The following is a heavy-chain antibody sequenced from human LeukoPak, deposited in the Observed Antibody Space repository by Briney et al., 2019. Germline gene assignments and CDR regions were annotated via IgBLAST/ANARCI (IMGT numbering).Heavy chain of an antibody. Sequence: SVKVSCKASGYTFTSYGISWVRQAPGQGLEWMGRIIPIFGTANYAQKFQGRVTITTDESTSTAYMELSSLRSEDTAVYYCARVTYYYDSSGYQDYWGQGTLVTVSS. D-gene: IGHD3-22*01. CDR2: IIPIFGTA. J-gene: IGHJ4*02. CDR3: ARVTYYYDSSGYQDY. V-gene: IGHV1-69*05. CDR1: GYTFTSYG.